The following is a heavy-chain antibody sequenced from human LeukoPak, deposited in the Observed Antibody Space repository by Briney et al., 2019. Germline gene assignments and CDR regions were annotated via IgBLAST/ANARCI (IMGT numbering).Heavy chain of an antibody. CDR1: GDSVSSNSAA. CDR2: TFYRSKWYN. CDR3: ARETSFRYYDIWSGWDY. V-gene: IGHV6-1*01. D-gene: IGHD3-3*01. J-gene: IGHJ4*02. Sequence: SQTLSLTCAISGDSVSSNSAAWNWIRQSPSRGLEWLGRTFYRSKWYNDYAVSVKSRITINPDTSKNQASLQLNSVTPEDTAVYYCARETSFRYYDIWSGWDYWGQGTLVTVSS.